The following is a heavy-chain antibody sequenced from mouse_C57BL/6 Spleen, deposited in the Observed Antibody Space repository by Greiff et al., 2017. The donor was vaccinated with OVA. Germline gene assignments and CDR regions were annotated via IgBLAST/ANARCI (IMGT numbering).Heavy chain of an antibody. CDR2: ISYSGST. CDR1: GYSITSGYD. V-gene: IGHV3-1*01. J-gene: IGHJ4*01. Sequence: EVKLVESGPGMVKPSQSLSLTCTVTGYSITSGYDWHWIRHFPGNKLEWMGYISYSGSTNYNPSLKSRISITHDTSKNHFFLKLNSVTTEDTATYYCARALYDYGYAKYYWGQGTSVTVSS. CDR3: ARALYDYGYAKYY. D-gene: IGHD2-4*01.